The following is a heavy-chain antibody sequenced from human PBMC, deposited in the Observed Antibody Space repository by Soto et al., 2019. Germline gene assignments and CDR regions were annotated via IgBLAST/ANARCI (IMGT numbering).Heavy chain of an antibody. CDR2: FYYSGST. V-gene: IGHV4-39*01. D-gene: IGHD5-12*01. J-gene: IGHJ6*03. CDR1: GGSISTGGYY. CDR3: ARISVASRYMDV. Sequence: SETLSLTCTVSGGSISTGGYYWSWIRQHPGKGLEWIGCFYYSGSTYYNPSLRSRVTISGDTSKKQISLRLSSVTAADTAVYYCARISVASRYMDVWGKGTTVTVSS.